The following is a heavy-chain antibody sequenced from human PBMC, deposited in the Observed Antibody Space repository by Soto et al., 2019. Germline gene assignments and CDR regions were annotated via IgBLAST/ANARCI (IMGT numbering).Heavy chain of an antibody. D-gene: IGHD3-10*01. CDR1: GFTFSSYG. V-gene: IGHV3-30*18. Sequence: GGSLRLSCAASGFTFSSYGMHWVRQAPGKGLEWVAVISYDGSNKYYADSVKGRFTISRDNSKNTLYLQMNSLRAEDTAVYYCAKDRGYYGSGRQPYYYYGMDVWGQGTTGTVS. CDR3: AKDRGYYGSGRQPYYYYGMDV. CDR2: ISYDGSNK. J-gene: IGHJ6*02.